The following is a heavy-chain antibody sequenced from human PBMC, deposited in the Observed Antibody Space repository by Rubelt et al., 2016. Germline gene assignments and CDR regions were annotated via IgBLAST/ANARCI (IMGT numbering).Heavy chain of an antibody. Sequence: VASGLTFANYAMSWVRQAPGKGLEWVSGISDGGESTYYADSVRGRFTISRDNAKNTLYLQMSSLRVEDTAVYHCARDLRGNSSSSLGWYFDLWGRGTLVSVTS. D-gene: IGHD6-13*01. CDR3: ARDLRGNSSSSLGWYFDL. CDR2: ISDGGEST. V-gene: IGHV3-23*01. J-gene: IGHJ2*01. CDR1: GLTFANYA.